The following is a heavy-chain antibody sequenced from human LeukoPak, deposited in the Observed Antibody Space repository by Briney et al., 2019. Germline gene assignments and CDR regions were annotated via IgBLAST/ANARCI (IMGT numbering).Heavy chain of an antibody. V-gene: IGHV3-23*01. J-gene: IGHJ4*02. CDR1: GFTFSSYA. D-gene: IGHD3-22*01. Sequence: GGSLRLSCAASGFTFSSYAMSWVRQAPGKGLEWVSAISGSGGSTYYADSVKGRFTISRDNSKNTLYLQMNSPRAEDTAVYYCAKTLNYYDSSGYFDYWGQGTLVAVSS. CDR2: ISGSGGST. CDR3: AKTLNYYDSSGYFDY.